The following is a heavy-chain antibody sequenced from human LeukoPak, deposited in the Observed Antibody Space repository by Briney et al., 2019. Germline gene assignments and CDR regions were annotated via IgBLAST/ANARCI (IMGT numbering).Heavy chain of an antibody. D-gene: IGHD4/OR15-4a*01. V-gene: IGHV3-23*01. CDR2: FSGSGGST. J-gene: IGHJ4*02. CDR3: AKSGLSRFDY. CDR1: GFTFSSYT. Sequence: PGDSLRLSCAASGFTFSSYTMSWVRQSPGKGLEWVSAFSGSGGSTYYADSVKGRFTISRDNSKNTLYLQMNSLRAEDTAVYYCAKSGLSRFDYWGQGTLVTVSS.